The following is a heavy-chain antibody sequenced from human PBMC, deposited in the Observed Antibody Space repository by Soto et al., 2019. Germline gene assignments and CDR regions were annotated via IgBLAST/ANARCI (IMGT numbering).Heavy chain of an antibody. J-gene: IGHJ6*03. CDR2: INHSGST. D-gene: IGHD3-16*02. Sequence: QVQLQQRGAGLLKPSETLSLTCAVYGGSFSGYYWSWIRQPPGKGLEWIGEINHSGSTNYNPSLKRRVTISVDTSKNQFSLKPSSVTAADTAVYYCARDLIVDYYYYLDVWGKGTTVTVSS. CDR1: GGSFSGYY. CDR3: ARDLIVDYYYYLDV. V-gene: IGHV4-34*01.